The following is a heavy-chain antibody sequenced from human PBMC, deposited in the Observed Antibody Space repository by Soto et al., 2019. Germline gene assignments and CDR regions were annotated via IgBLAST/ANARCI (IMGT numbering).Heavy chain of an antibody. CDR1: GYTFTSYG. J-gene: IGHJ6*02. Sequence: QVQLVQSGAEVKKPGASVKVSCKASGYTFTSYGISWVRQAPGQVLEWMGWISAYNGNTNYAQKLQGRVTMTTDTSTSTAYMELRSLRSDDTAVYYCARATLPRRFGPPRQDIVVVPAAYGMDVWGQGTTVTVSS. CDR3: ARATLPRRFGPPRQDIVVVPAAYGMDV. D-gene: IGHD2-2*01. CDR2: ISAYNGNT. V-gene: IGHV1-18*01.